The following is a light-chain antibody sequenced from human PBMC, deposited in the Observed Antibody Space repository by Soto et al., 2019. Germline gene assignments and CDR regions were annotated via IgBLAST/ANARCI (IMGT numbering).Light chain of an antibody. CDR1: EGISDW. J-gene: IGKJ1*01. CDR3: QQYNSYVT. Sequence: DIQMTQSPSTLSASVGDRVTITCRASEGISDWLAWYQQKPEKAPKLLIYKASSLESGVPSRFSGSGSGTEFTLTISNLQPDDFATYYCQQYNSYVTFGQGTKVEIK. CDR2: KAS. V-gene: IGKV1-5*03.